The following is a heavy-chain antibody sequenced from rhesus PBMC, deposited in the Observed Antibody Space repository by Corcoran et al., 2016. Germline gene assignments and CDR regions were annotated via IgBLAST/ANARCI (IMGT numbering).Heavy chain of an antibody. V-gene: IGHV4-99*02. CDR2: ISGSSVFT. J-gene: IGHJ4*01. Sequence: QVQLQESGRGLVKPSETLSLTCAVSGYSISSGYDWGWIRQPPGKGLEYIGCISGSSVFTYYNPSLKSRVTISKDTSKNQFSLKLTSVTAADTAVYYCGRGAAIDYWGQGVLVTVSS. CDR3: GRGAAIDY. CDR1: GYSISSGYD. D-gene: IGHD6-25*01.